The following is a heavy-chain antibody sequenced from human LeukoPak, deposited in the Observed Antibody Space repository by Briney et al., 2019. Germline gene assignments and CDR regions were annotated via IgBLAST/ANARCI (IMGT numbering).Heavy chain of an antibody. J-gene: IGHJ4*02. CDR2: MNPNSGNT. V-gene: IGHV1-8*01. CDR3: ARRNTGVVAGLDC. D-gene: IGHD5-18*01. Sequence: WASVKVSCKASGYTFTSYDINWVRQATGQGLEWMGWMNPNSGNTGYAQKFQGRVTMTRNTSKSTAYMELSSLRSEDTAVYYCARRNTGVVAGLDCWGQGTLVTVSS. CDR1: GYTFTSYD.